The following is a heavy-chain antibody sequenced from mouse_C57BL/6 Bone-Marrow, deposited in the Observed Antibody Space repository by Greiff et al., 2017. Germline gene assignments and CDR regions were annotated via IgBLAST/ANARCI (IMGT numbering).Heavy chain of an antibody. J-gene: IGHJ2*01. CDR1: GFTFSSYA. V-gene: IGHV5-4*01. CDR3: ARELGLGDY. Sequence: EVQLVESGGGLVKPGGSLKLSCAASGFTFSSYAMSWVRQTPEKRLEWVATISDGGSYTYYPDNVKGRFTISRDNAKNNLYLQMSHLKSEDKAMYYCARELGLGDYWGQGTTLTVSS. D-gene: IGHD2-4*01. CDR2: ISDGGSYT.